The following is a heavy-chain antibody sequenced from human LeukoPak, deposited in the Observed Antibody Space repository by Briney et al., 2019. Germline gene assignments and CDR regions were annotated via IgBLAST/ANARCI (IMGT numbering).Heavy chain of an antibody. J-gene: IGHJ6*02. CDR1: GYTFTSYD. CDR2: MNPNSGNT. D-gene: IGHD3-3*01. V-gene: IGHV1-8*01. Sequence: ASVKVSCKASGYTFTSYDINWVRQATGQGLEWMGWMNPNSGNTGYAQKFQGRVTMTRNTSISTAYMELSSLRSEDTAVYYCARHGYYDFWSGYRSAYYYYGMDVWGQGTTVTVSS. CDR3: ARHGYYDFWSGYRSAYYYYGMDV.